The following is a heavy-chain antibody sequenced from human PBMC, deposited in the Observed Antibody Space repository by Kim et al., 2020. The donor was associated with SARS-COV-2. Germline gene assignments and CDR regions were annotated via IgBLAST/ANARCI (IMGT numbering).Heavy chain of an antibody. V-gene: IGHV3-30*18. CDR1: GFTFSSYG. CDR2: TSYDGSNK. D-gene: IGHD3-16*01. J-gene: IGHJ2*01. Sequence: GGSLRLSCAASGFTFSSYGMHWVRQAPGKGLEWVAVTSYDGSNKYYADSVKGRFTISRDNSKNTLYLQMNSLRAEDTAVYYCAKEGVAWYFDLWGRGTLVTVSS. CDR3: AKEGVAWYFDL.